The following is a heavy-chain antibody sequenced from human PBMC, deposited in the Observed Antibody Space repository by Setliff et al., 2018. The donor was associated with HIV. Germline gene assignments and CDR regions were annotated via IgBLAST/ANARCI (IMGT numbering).Heavy chain of an antibody. Sequence: KPSETLSLTCTVSGASISSFYWSWIRQPPGKGLDWIGYIYYSGSTNYNPSLKSRVTMSVDTSKNRFSLKLNSVTAADTAVYYCARLNQQWLVRDSGSNWFDPWGQGTLVTVSS. CDR3: ARLNQQWLVRDSGSNWFDP. CDR1: GASISSFY. D-gene: IGHD6-19*01. V-gene: IGHV4-59*08. J-gene: IGHJ5*02. CDR2: IYYSGST.